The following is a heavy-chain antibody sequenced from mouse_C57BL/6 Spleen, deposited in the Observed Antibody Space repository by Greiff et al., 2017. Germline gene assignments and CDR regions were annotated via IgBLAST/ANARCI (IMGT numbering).Heavy chain of an antibody. V-gene: IGHV3-6*01. CDR3: ARDHDGYYVNY. D-gene: IGHD2-3*01. J-gene: IGHJ2*01. Sequence: EVKLMESGPGLVKPSQSLSLTCSVTGYSITSGYYWNWIRQFPGNKLEWMGYISYDGSNNYNPSLKNRISITRDTSKNQFFLKLNSVTTEDTATYYCARDHDGYYVNYWGQGTTLTVSS. CDR2: ISYDGSN. CDR1: GYSITSGYY.